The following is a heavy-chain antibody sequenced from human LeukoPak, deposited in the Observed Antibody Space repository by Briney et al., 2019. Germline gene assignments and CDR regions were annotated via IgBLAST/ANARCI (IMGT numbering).Heavy chain of an antibody. J-gene: IGHJ4*02. D-gene: IGHD1-26*01. Sequence: GGSLRLSCAASGFTFSSYAMSWVRQAPGKGLEWVSAVTGSGGTTFYADSVKGWFTISRDNSKNTLYLQMNSLRAEDTAVYYCAKEDSGSYYRGADYWGQGTLVTVSS. CDR1: GFTFSSYA. CDR3: AKEDSGSYYRGADY. V-gene: IGHV3-23*01. CDR2: VTGSGGTT.